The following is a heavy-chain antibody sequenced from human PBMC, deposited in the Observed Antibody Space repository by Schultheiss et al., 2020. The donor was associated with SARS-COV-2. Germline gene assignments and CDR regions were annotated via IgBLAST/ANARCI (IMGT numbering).Heavy chain of an antibody. CDR2: IYYSGST. D-gene: IGHD3-3*01. V-gene: IGHV4-61*08. CDR1: GGSISSGGYY. CDR3: ARALSPYYDFWSGYYPNYYYYYGMDV. J-gene: IGHJ6*02. Sequence: SETLSLTCTVSGGSISSGGYYWSWLRPHPGKGLEWIGYIYYSGSTNYNPSLKSRVTMSVDTSKNQFSLKLSSVTAADTAVYYCARALSPYYDFWSGYYPNYYYYYGMDVWGQGTTVTVSS.